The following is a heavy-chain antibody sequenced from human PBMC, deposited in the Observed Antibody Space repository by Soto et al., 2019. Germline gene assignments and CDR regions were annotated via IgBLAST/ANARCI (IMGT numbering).Heavy chain of an antibody. CDR2: INPNSGGT. J-gene: IGHJ4*02. Sequence: QVQLVQSGAEVRKPGASVKVSRKASGYTFSDYYIHWVRQAPGQGLEWMGWINPNSGGTKYAPKFQGGVTMTRDTNITTAYMELSRLRSGDTAVYYCAREPATAKPEGVDFWGQGTLVTVSS. D-gene: IGHD1-1*01. CDR3: AREPATAKPEGVDF. CDR1: GYTFSDYY. V-gene: IGHV1-2*02.